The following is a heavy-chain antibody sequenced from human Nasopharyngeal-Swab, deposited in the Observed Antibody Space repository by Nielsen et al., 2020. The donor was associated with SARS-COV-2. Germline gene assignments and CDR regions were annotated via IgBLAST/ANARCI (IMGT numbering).Heavy chain of an antibody. J-gene: IGHJ4*02. CDR2: ISGSGDRT. V-gene: IGHV3-23*01. D-gene: IGHD6-13*01. CDR1: GFTFRSYA. Sequence: GGSLRLSSAASGFTFRSYAMTWVRQAPGKGLEWVSAISGSGDRTYYAESVRGRFTISRDNSKNALYLQMNSLRAEDTAVYYCAKEERSSSWYVTFDYWGQGTLVTVSS. CDR3: AKEERSSSWYVTFDY.